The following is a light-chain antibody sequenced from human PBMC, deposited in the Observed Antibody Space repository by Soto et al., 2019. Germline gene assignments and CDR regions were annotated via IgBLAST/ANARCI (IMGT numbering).Light chain of an antibody. V-gene: IGLV1-51*01. CDR3: GTWDSSLSAGV. CDR1: SSNIENNY. J-gene: IGLJ1*01. Sequence: QSVLTQPPSISATPGQKVTISCYGSSSNIENNYVSWYQQVPGTAPKLLIYDNDERPSGIPDRFSGSKSGTSATLGITGLQTGDEADYYSGTWDSSLSAGVFGTGTKLTVL. CDR2: DND.